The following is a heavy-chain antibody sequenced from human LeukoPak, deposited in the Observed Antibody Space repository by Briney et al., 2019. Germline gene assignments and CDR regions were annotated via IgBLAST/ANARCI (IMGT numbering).Heavy chain of an antibody. CDR2: ISSSGSTI. D-gene: IGHD3-10*02. CDR1: GFTFSSYE. Sequence: PGGSLRLSCAASGFTFSSYEMNWARQAPGKGLEWVSYISSSGSTIYYADSVKGRFTISRDNAKNSLYLQMNSLRAEDTAVYYCARAVRPTMWAAFDIWGQGTMVTVSS. CDR3: ARAVRPTMWAAFDI. J-gene: IGHJ3*02. V-gene: IGHV3-48*03.